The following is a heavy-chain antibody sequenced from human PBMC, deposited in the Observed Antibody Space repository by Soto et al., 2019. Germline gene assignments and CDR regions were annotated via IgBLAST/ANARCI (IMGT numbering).Heavy chain of an antibody. D-gene: IGHD1-26*01. CDR2: IKSKTDDGTR. J-gene: IGHJ4*02. CDR1: GCTFTNAW. CDR3: TAGVGSSDFDY. Sequence: SLRLSCAASGCTFTNAWMSRVRQAPGKGLEWVGRIKSKTDDGTRDFAESVKGRFTISRDDSKNTLYLQMNSLKTEDTAMYYCTAGVGSSDFDYWGQGTLVTVSS. V-gene: IGHV3-15*01.